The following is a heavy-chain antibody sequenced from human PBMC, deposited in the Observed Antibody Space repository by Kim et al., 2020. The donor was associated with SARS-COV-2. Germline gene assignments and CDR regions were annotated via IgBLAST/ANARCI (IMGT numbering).Heavy chain of an antibody. V-gene: IGHV1-18*01. CDR1: GYFFPTYG. Sequence: ASVKVSCKASGYFFPTYGVSWVRQAPGEGLEWMGWISPYTGDTNSAQKFQDRITLTTDTSKRTAYMELTSLTPDDTAVYYWARDLGAFYSGSDYWGQGTL. D-gene: IGHD1-26*01. CDR2: ISPYTGDT. J-gene: IGHJ4*02. CDR3: ARDLGAFYSGSDY.